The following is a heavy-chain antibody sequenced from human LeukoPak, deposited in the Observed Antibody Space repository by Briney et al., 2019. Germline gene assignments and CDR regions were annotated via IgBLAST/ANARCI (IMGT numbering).Heavy chain of an antibody. CDR3: AKDMVADSSGYYVPYFDY. CDR1: GFTFDDYA. J-gene: IGHJ4*02. CDR2: ISGDGGST. D-gene: IGHD3-22*01. Sequence: PGGSLRLSCAASGFTFDDYAMHWVRQAPGKGLEWVSLISGDGGSTYYADSVKGRFTISRDNSKNSLYPQMNSLRTEDTALYYCAKDMVADSSGYYVPYFDYWGQGTLVTVSS. V-gene: IGHV3-43*02.